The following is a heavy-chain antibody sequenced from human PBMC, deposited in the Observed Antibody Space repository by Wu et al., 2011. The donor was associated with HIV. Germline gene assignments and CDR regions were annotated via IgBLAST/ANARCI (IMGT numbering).Heavy chain of an antibody. Sequence: QIQLVQSGAEVRKPGASVKVSCKASGYTFTNYGLNWLRQAPGQGLEWMGRIIPISGNVNIAQRFKGRVTMTADRPSSTAYMVLTNLTSEDAATYFCVRDYKGWNDRXPKFDNWGQEPWSPSPQ. CDR2: IIPISGNV. D-gene: IGHD1-1*01. J-gene: IGHJ4*01. CDR3: VRDYKGWNDRXPKFDN. V-gene: IGHV1-18*01. CDR1: GYTFTNYG.